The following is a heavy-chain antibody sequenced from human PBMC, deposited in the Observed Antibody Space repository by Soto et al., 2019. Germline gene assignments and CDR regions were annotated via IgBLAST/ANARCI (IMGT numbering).Heavy chain of an antibody. D-gene: IGHD5-12*01. J-gene: IGHJ5*02. V-gene: IGHV6-1*01. CDR1: GDSVSSNTAS. CDR3: ATGDNLWPKTGYAFDP. CDR2: TYFRSKWYN. Sequence: PSQTLSLTCAISGDSVSSNTASWNWIRQSPSRGLEWLGRTYFRSKWYNDYSVSVQSPIIITPDPSNNQFSLQLNSVTPEDTAVYFCATGDNLWPKTGYAFDPRGQGMMGTVSS.